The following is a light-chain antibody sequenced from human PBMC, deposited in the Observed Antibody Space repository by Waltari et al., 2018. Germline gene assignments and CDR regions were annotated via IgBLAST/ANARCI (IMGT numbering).Light chain of an antibody. Sequence: DIMITHSPDSLAVSMGESATIYFKSSQSVLVSSDSKNFLAWYQRKPGQSPKLLIHLASTRESGVPDRFSGSGSGTDFTLTINTLQGEDVAVYYCQQYYSTPPTFGQGTKVEIK. CDR2: LAS. CDR3: QQYYSTPPT. CDR1: QSVLVSSDSKNF. J-gene: IGKJ1*01. V-gene: IGKV4-1*01.